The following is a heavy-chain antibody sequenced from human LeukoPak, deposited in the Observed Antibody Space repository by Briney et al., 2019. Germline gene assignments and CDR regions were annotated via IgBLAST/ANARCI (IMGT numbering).Heavy chain of an antibody. Sequence: GGSLRLSCAASGFTFSSHAMTWVRQAPGKGLEWVSSISDVGDNTYYADSVKGRFTISRDNSKKTLYVQMNSLRAEDTAVYYCAKFGSWYYSPYYFDYWGQGTLVTVSS. D-gene: IGHD3-10*01. CDR2: ISDVGDNT. CDR3: AKFGSWYYSPYYFDY. J-gene: IGHJ4*02. CDR1: GFTFSSHA. V-gene: IGHV3-23*01.